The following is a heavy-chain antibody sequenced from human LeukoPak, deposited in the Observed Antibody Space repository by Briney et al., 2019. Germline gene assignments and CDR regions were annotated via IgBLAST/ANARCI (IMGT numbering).Heavy chain of an antibody. J-gene: IGHJ5*02. Sequence: GGSLRLSCAASGFTFSSYAMTWVRQTPGKGLEWVSAISGSGGSTYYADSVKGRFTISRDNSKNTLYLQMNSLRAEDTALYYCAKDGLRFLEWFDPWGQGTLVTVSS. D-gene: IGHD3-3*01. CDR1: GFTFSSYA. V-gene: IGHV3-23*01. CDR2: ISGSGGST. CDR3: AKDGLRFLEWFDP.